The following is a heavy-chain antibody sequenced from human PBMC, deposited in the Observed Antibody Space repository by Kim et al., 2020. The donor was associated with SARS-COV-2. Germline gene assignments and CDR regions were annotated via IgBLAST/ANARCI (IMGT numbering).Heavy chain of an antibody. V-gene: IGHV4-39*07. CDR3: ARNFEYYYGSGSYSQNFDY. J-gene: IGHJ4*02. D-gene: IGHD3-10*01. Sequence: SRVTISVDTSKNQFSLKLSSVTAADTAVYYCARNFEYYYGSGSYSQNFDYWGQGTLVTVSS.